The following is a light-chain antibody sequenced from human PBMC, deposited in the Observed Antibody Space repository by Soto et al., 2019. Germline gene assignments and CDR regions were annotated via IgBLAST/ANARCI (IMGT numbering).Light chain of an antibody. J-gene: IGKJ5*01. Sequence: DVQSTQSPSSLSASVGDRVTITCRPSRGIGNALAWYQQKPGTVPKLLIHSASTLQSGVPSRFSGSGSGTDFTLTISSLQPEDVATYYCQQGYSTPITFGQGTRLEIK. CDR2: SAS. CDR1: RGIGNA. CDR3: QQGYSTPIT. V-gene: IGKV1-27*01.